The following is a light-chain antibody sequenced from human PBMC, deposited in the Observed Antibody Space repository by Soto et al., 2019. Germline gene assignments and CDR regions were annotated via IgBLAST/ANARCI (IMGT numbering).Light chain of an antibody. V-gene: IGLV2-14*03. CDR2: GFT. J-gene: IGLJ1*01. CDR3: SSFTSNRIYV. Sequence: QSALTQPTSVSGSPGQSITISCTGNHNDIGTYDYVSWYQQHPGRAPRLLIHGFTTRPSGISGRFSASKSGLTASLTISGLQPEDEADYYCSSFTSNRIYVFGPGTKLTVL. CDR1: HNDIGTYDY.